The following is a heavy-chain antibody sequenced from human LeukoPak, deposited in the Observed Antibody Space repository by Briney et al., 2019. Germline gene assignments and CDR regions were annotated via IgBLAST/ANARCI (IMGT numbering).Heavy chain of an antibody. Sequence: GGSLRLPCAASGFTFSSYGMHWVRQAPGKGLEWVAVISYDGSNKYYADSVKGRFTISRDNSKNTLYLQMNSLRAEDTAVYYCAKGVPEYDFWSGYYPGQYGMDVWGQGTTVTVSS. D-gene: IGHD3-3*01. J-gene: IGHJ6*02. CDR3: AKGVPEYDFWSGYYPGQYGMDV. CDR1: GFTFSSYG. CDR2: ISYDGSNK. V-gene: IGHV3-30*18.